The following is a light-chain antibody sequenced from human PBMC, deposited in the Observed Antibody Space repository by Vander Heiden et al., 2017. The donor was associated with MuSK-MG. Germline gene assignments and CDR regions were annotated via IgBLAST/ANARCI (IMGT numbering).Light chain of an antibody. CDR1: QSIEHH. V-gene: IGKV3-15*01. J-gene: IGKJ1*01. CDR3: QQYDNWPPWT. Sequence: DIVMTQSPATLSLSPGERATLSCRASQSIEHHLAWYQQKPGQAPRLLIYGASTRVTGIPDRFSGSGYGTEFTLTIRSRQSDDFALYFCQQYDNWPPWTFGRGTKVEI. CDR2: GAS.